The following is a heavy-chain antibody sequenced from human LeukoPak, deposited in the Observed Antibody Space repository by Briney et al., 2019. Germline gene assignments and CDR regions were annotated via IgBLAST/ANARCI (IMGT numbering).Heavy chain of an antibody. CDR3: ARGGSSSASSGAEGY. CDR1: GGSISSSSYY. D-gene: IGHD6-13*01. J-gene: IGHJ4*02. V-gene: IGHV4-39*01. CDR2: IYYSGST. Sequence: PSETLSLTCTVSGGSISSSSYYWGWIRQPPGKGLEWIGSIYYSGSTYYNPSLKSRVTISVDTSKNQFSLKLSSVTAADTAVYYCARGGSSSASSGAEGYWGQGTLVTVSS.